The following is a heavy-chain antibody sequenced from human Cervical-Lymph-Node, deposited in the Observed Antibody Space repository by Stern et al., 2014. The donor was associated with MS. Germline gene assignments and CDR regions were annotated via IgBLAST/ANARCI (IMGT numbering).Heavy chain of an antibody. Sequence: QVQLVQSGPEVKKPGASVKVSCKASGYIFISHGINWVRQAPGQGLEWMGWISPYNGDTNYAQKFQGRVIMTTDTSTRMAYMELRSLRSDDTAVYYCARDWSVSMGAPLRYWGQGTLVTVSS. CDR2: ISPYNGDT. V-gene: IGHV1-18*01. CDR1: GYIFISHG. CDR3: ARDWSVSMGAPLRY. D-gene: IGHD1-26*01. J-gene: IGHJ4*02.